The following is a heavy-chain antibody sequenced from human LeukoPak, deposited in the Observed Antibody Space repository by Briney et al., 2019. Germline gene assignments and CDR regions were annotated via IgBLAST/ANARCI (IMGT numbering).Heavy chain of an antibody. CDR2: IYYSGST. CDR1: GGSISSYY. D-gene: IGHD5-12*01. Sequence: PSETLSLTCTVSGGSISSYYWSWIRQPPGKGLEWIGYIYYSGSTNYNPSLKSRVTISVDTSKNQFSLKLSSVTAADTAVYYCASISIVATILSGSWNYWGQGTLVTVSS. CDR3: ASISIVATILSGSWNY. V-gene: IGHV4-59*08. J-gene: IGHJ4*02.